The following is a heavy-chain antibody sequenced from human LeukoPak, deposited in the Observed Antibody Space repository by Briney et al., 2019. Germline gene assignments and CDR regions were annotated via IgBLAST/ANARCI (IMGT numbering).Heavy chain of an antibody. D-gene: IGHD5-24*01. CDR1: GGSISSYY. CDR3: PRVRDGYNWYFDY. J-gene: IGHJ4*02. CDR2: IYYSGST. Sequence: PSEALSLTCTVSGGSISSYYWSWIRQPPGKGLEWIGYIYYSGSTNYNPSLKSRVTISVDTSKNQFSLKLSSVTAADTAVYYCPRVRDGYNWYFDYWGQGTLVTVSS. V-gene: IGHV4-59*01.